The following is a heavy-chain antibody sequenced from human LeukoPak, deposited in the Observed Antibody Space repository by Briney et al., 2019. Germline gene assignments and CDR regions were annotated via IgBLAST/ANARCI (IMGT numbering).Heavy chain of an antibody. V-gene: IGHV3-23*01. Sequence: GGSLRLSCAASRFTFSSYAMHWVRQAPGKGLEWVSAISGSGGSTYYADSVKGRFTISRDNSKNTLYLQMNSLRAEDTAVYYCAKDRRAVTPPNWFDPWGQGTLVTVSS. J-gene: IGHJ5*02. CDR1: RFTFSSYA. CDR2: ISGSGGST. CDR3: AKDRRAVTPPNWFDP. D-gene: IGHD4-17*01.